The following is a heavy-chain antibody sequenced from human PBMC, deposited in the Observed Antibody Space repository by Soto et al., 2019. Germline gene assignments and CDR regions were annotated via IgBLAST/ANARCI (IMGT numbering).Heavy chain of an antibody. CDR3: ARDRESGYSGYDLGFDP. CDR1: GYTFTSYG. J-gene: IGHJ5*02. CDR2: ISAYNGNT. V-gene: IGHV1-18*04. D-gene: IGHD5-12*01. Sequence: XSVKVSCKASGYTFTSYGISWVRQAPGQGLERMGWISAYNGNTNYAQKLQGRVTMTTDTSTSTAYMELRSLRSDDTAVYYCARDRESGYSGYDLGFDPWGQGTLVTVSS.